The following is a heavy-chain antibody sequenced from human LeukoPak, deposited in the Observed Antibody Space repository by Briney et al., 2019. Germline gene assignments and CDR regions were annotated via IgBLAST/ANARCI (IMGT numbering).Heavy chain of an antibody. J-gene: IGHJ5*02. D-gene: IGHD2-2*01. CDR2: IWYDGSYK. V-gene: IGHV3-30*02. CDR3: AKGGCSSTTCYLANH. CDR1: GYTFSSHG. Sequence: GGSLRLSCAVSGYTFSSHGMHWVRQAPRKGLEWVSAIWYDGSYKYYADSVKGRFTISRDNSKNTLYLQMNSLTAEDTAQYYCAKGGCSSTTCYLANHWGQGTLVTVSS.